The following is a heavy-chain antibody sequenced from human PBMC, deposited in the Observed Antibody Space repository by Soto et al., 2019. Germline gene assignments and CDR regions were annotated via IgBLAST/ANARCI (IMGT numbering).Heavy chain of an antibody. CDR1: GFPFSSYS. Sequence: GGSLRLSCAASGFPFSSYSMNWVRQAPGKGLEWVSSISSSSSYIYYADSVKGRFTISRDNAKNSLYLQMNSLRAEDTAVYYCARVAYGDDGGFDYWGQGTLVTVSS. V-gene: IGHV3-21*01. J-gene: IGHJ4*02. CDR2: ISSSSSYI. CDR3: ARVAYGDDGGFDY. D-gene: IGHD4-17*01.